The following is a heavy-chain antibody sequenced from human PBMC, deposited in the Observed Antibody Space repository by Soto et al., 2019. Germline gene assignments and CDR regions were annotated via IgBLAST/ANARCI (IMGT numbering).Heavy chain of an antibody. CDR1: GYSFTTYW. D-gene: IGHD6-19*01. CDR3: VRHPRLSVGGHYFDH. V-gene: IGHV5-51*01. CDR2: IWPGDSDT. J-gene: IGHJ4*02. Sequence: PGESLKISCQGSGYSFTTYWIGWVRQMPGKGLEWMGIIWPGDSDTTYNPSFRGQVRISVDKSISTAYLQWSSLKASDTAKYFCVRHPRLSVGGHYFDHWGQGTLVTVSS.